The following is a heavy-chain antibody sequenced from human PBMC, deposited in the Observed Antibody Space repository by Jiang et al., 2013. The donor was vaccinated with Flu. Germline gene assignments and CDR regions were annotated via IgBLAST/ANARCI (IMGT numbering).Heavy chain of an antibody. V-gene: IGHV3-30*18. J-gene: IGHJ6*02. CDR3: AKYLYSYGYSYYYYGMDV. CDR2: ISYDGSNK. CDR1: TFSSYG. D-gene: IGHD5-18*01. Sequence: TFSSYGMHWVRQAPGKGLEWVAVISYDGSNKYYADSVKGRFTISRDNSKNTLYLQMNSLRAEDTAVYYCAKYLYSYGYSYYYYGMDVVGPKGPRSPSP.